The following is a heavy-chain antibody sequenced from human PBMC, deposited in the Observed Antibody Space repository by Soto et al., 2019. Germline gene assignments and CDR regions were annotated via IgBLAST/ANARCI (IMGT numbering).Heavy chain of an antibody. CDR3: ARHGYDFWSGYNWFDP. V-gene: IGHV4-39*01. J-gene: IGHJ5*02. CDR1: GGSISSSSYY. Sequence: PSETLSLTCTVSGGSISSSSYYWGWIRQPPGKGLEWIGSIYYSGSTYYNPSLKSRVTISVDTSKSQFSLKLSSVTAADTAVYYCARHGYDFWSGYNWFDPWGQGTLVTVSS. D-gene: IGHD3-3*01. CDR2: IYYSGST.